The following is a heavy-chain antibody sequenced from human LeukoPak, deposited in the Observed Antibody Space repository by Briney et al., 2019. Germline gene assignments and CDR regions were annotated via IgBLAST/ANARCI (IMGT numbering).Heavy chain of an antibody. D-gene: IGHD2-2*01. CDR1: GYTFTSYG. Sequence: ASVKVSCKASGYTFTSYGISWVRQAPGQGLEWMGGISAYNGNTNYAQKLQGRVTRTTDTSTSTAYMELRSLRSDDTAVYYCARTKDVVVPAASFDPWGRGTLVTVSS. CDR2: ISAYNGNT. V-gene: IGHV1-18*01. CDR3: ARTKDVVVPAASFDP. J-gene: IGHJ5*02.